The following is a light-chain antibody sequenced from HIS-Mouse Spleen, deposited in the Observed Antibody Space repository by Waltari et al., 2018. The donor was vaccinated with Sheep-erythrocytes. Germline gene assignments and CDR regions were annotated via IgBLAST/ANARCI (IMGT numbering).Light chain of an antibody. CDR3: QQYYSTLT. CDR1: QSVLYSSNNNHY. Sequence: DIVMTQSPDSLAVSLGARATINCKSSQSVLYSSNNNHYLAWYQQKPGQPPKLLIYWASTRESGVPDRFSGSGSGTDFTLTIRSLQAEDVAVYYCQQYYSTLTFGGGTKVEIK. J-gene: IGKJ4*01. V-gene: IGKV4-1*01. CDR2: WAS.